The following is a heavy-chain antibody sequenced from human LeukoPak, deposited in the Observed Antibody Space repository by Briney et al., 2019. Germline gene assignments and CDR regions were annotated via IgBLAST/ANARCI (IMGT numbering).Heavy chain of an antibody. D-gene: IGHD6-13*01. CDR1: GGSFSGYY. CDR2: INHSGST. V-gene: IGHV4-34*01. J-gene: IGHJ3*02. CDR3: ARDLYSSRTNDAFVI. Sequence: SETLSLTCAVYGGSFSGYYWSWIRQPPGKGLEWIGEINHSGSTNYNPSLKSRVTISVDTSKNQFSLKLSSVTAADTAVYYCARDLYSSRTNDAFVIWGQGTVVTVSS.